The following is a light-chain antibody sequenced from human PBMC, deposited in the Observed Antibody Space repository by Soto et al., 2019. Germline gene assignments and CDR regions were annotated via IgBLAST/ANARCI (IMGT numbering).Light chain of an antibody. J-gene: IGKJ2*01. CDR2: AAS. CDR3: QQSYSTRYT. V-gene: IGKV1-39*01. Sequence: DIQMTQSPSSLSASVGDRFTVTCRASQSISSYLNWYQQKPGKAPKLLIYAASSLQSGVPSRFSGSGSGTDFTLTISSLQPEDFATYYCQQSYSTRYTFGQGTKVDI. CDR1: QSISSY.